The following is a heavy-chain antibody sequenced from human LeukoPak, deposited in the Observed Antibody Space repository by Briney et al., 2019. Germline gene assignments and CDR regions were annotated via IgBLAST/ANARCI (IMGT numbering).Heavy chain of an antibody. Sequence: GGSLRLSCAASGFIFSSYAMSWVRQAPGKGLEWVSGISGSGGGTYYADSVKGRFTISRDNSKSTLYLQMNSLRAEDTAVYYCAKDTAGELRFDIWGQGTMVTVSS. CDR3: AKDTAGELRFDI. V-gene: IGHV3-23*01. CDR1: GFIFSSYA. D-gene: IGHD1-26*01. J-gene: IGHJ3*02. CDR2: ISGSGGGT.